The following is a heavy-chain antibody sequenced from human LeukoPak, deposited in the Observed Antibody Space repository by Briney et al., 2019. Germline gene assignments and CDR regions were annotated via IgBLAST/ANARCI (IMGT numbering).Heavy chain of an antibody. V-gene: IGHV4-39*01. J-gene: IGHJ6*03. D-gene: IGHD2-2*01. CDR1: GGSINSSSYY. CDR2: IYYSGST. CDR3: ARRAAMRNYYMDV. Sequence: SETLSLTCTVSGGSINSSSYYWGWIRQPPGKGLEWIGSIYYSGSTYYNPSLKSRVTISVDTSKNQFSLKLSSVTAADTAVYYCARRAAMRNYYMDVWGKGTTVTVSS.